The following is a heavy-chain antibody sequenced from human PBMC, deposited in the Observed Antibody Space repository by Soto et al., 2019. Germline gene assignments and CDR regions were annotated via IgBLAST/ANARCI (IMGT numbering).Heavy chain of an antibody. CDR3: ARDIGYCSSASCYLAYMDV. CDR2: IFYSGST. D-gene: IGHD2-2*01. V-gene: IGHV4-59*01. Sequence: SETLSLTCTVSGGSISSYYWSWIRQPPGKGLEWIGYIFYSGSTDYNPSLKSRVTISVDTSKNQISLKLSSVTAADTAVYHCARDIGYCSSASCYLAYMDVWGKGTTVTVSS. J-gene: IGHJ6*03. CDR1: GGSISSYY.